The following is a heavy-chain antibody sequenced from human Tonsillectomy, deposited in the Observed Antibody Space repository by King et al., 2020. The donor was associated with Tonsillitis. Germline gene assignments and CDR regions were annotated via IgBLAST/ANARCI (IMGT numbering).Heavy chain of an antibody. Sequence: HLQLQESGPGLVKPSETLSLTCTVSGGSISSSSYYWGWIRQPPGKGLGWIGSIYYSGSTYYNPSLKSRVTISVDTSKNQFSLKLSSVTAADTAVYYCARTLYCSGGSCYQSFDYWGQGTLVTVSS. V-gene: IGHV4-39*01. CDR3: ARTLYCSGGSCYQSFDY. J-gene: IGHJ4*02. CDR1: GGSISSSSYY. D-gene: IGHD2-15*01. CDR2: IYYSGST.